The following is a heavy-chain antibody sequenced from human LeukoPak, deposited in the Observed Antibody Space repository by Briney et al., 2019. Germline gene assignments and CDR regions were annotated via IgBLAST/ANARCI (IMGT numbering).Heavy chain of an antibody. V-gene: IGHV3-33*06. CDR3: AKHVRAYCSSTSCLLRFDY. J-gene: IGHJ4*02. D-gene: IGHD2-2*01. CDR2: VGHDGSEK. Sequence: GRSLRLSCAASGFIFSGYGMHWVRQAPGKGLEWVAVVGHDGSEKYYVDSVKGRFSVSRDNSKNTLYLQMNSLRAEDTAVYYCAKHVRAYCSSTSCLLRFDYWGQGTLVTVSS. CDR1: GFIFSGYG.